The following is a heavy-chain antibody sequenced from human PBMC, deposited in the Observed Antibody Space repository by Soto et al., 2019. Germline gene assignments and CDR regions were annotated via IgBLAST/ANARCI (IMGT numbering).Heavy chain of an antibody. V-gene: IGHV1-2*02. CDR3: AKDRIAAAGMIHYYYYGMDV. J-gene: IGHJ6*02. Sequence: VASVKVSCKTSGYTFTGCYIHWVRQAPGQGLEWLGWINPDSGATKYAQKFQGRVTMTRDTSISTAYMEMSRLRAEDTAVYYCAKDRIAAAGMIHYYYYGMDVWGQGTTVTVSS. CDR2: INPDSGAT. CDR1: GYTFTGCY. D-gene: IGHD6-13*01.